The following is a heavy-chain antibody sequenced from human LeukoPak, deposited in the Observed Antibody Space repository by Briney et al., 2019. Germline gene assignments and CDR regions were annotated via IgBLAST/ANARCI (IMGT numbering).Heavy chain of an antibody. CDR3: VRGYSYGFYFDY. CDR1: GYSFTGYY. CDR2: INPNSGGP. V-gene: IGHV1-2*06. J-gene: IGHJ4*02. D-gene: IGHD5-18*01. Sequence: ASVKVSGKTSGYSFTGYYIHWVRQAPGQGLEWMGRINPNSGGPNYGQKFQGTVTMTRDTSISTAHLELSNLRSDDTAAYYCVRGYSYGFYFDYWGQGSLVTVSS.